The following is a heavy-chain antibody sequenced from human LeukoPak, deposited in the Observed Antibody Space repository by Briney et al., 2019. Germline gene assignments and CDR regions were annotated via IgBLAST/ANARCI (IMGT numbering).Heavy chain of an antibody. Sequence: SQTLSLTCALSGDSVSSNSAAWNWIRQSPSRGLEWLGRTYYRSKWSYDYALSVKSRIIINADTSKNQFSLQLKSLTPEDTAVYYCVSFSRAPDVFDIWGQGTMVTVSS. CDR2: TYYRSKWSY. CDR3: VSFSRAPDVFDI. D-gene: IGHD3-16*01. CDR1: GDSVSSNSAA. J-gene: IGHJ3*02. V-gene: IGHV6-1*01.